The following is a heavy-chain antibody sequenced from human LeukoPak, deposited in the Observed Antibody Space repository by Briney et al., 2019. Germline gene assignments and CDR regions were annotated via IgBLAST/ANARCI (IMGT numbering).Heavy chain of an antibody. CDR1: GGSIGSYY. Sequence: SETLSLTCTVSGGSIGSYYWSWIRQPPGKGLEWIGYIYDSGSTNYNPSLKSRVTISVDTSKNQFSLKLSSVTAADTAVYYCARAYGSKYYFDYWGQGTLVTVSS. CDR2: IYDSGST. D-gene: IGHD3-10*01. CDR3: ARAYGSKYYFDY. J-gene: IGHJ4*02. V-gene: IGHV4-59*12.